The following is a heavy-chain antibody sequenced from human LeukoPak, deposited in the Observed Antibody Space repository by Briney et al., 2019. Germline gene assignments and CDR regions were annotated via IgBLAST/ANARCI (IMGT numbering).Heavy chain of an antibody. CDR1: IGSISSSKW. D-gene: IGHD6-13*01. Sequence: SETLSLTCSVSIGSISSSKWWSWVRQSPVKGLEWIGEIYPYGTTNYNPSFTSRVTISEDTSKNQFSLKLTSVTAADTAVYYCARHSAHSSTNDAFDLWGQGTLVTVSS. V-gene: IGHV4-4*02. J-gene: IGHJ3*01. CDR2: IYPYGTT. CDR3: ARHSAHSSTNDAFDL.